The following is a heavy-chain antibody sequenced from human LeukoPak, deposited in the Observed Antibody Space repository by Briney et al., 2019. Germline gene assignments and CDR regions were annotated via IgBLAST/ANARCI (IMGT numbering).Heavy chain of an antibody. CDR1: GYTFTSYG. D-gene: IGHD6-13*01. J-gene: IGHJ4*02. V-gene: IGHV1-18*01. CDR3: ARESVLIAAAGTSGDY. Sequence: GASVNVSCKASGYTFTSYGISWVRQAPGQELEWMGWISAYNGNTNYAQKLQGRVTMTTDTSTSTAYMELRSLRSDDTAVYYCARESVLIAAAGTSGDYWGQGTLVTVSS. CDR2: ISAYNGNT.